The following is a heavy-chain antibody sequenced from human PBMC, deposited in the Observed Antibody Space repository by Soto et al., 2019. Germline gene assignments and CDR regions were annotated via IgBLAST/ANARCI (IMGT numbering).Heavy chain of an antibody. CDR2: ISYDGSNK. J-gene: IGHJ2*01. CDR1: GFTFSSYA. V-gene: IGHV3-30-3*01. Sequence: QVQLVESGGGVVQPGRSLRLSCAASGFTFSSYAMHWVRQAPGKGLEWVAVISYDGSNKYYADSVKGRFTISRDNSKNTLYLQMNSLRAEDTAVYYCARDRVHWYFDLWGRGTLVTVYS. CDR3: ARDRVHWYFDL.